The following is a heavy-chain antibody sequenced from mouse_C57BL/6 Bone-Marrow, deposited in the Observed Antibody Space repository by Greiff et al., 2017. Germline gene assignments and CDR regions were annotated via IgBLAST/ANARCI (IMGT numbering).Heavy chain of an antibody. Sequence: QVTLKVCGPGILQPSQTLSLTCSFSGFSLSTFGMGVGWIRQPSGKGLEWLAHIWWDDDKYYNPALKSRLTIAKDTSKNQVFLKIANVDTADTATYYCARMRGLRREYYFDYWGQGTTLTVSS. V-gene: IGHV8-8*01. CDR1: GFSLSTFGMG. D-gene: IGHD2-4*01. J-gene: IGHJ2*01. CDR2: IWWDDDK. CDR3: ARMRGLRREYYFDY.